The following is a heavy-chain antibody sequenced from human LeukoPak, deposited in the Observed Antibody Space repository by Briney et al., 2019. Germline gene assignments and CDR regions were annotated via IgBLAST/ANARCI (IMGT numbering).Heavy chain of an antibody. V-gene: IGHV3-20*01. J-gene: IGHJ6*02. CDR2: IYWNGGSP. Sequence: PGGSLRLPCAASGFTFDDYGMSWVRPAPGKGLEGVSGIYWNGGSPGYAHSVKGRFTISRDNAKNALYLQMNSLRADDTALYHCARGNYVMDVWRQETTVSVSS. CDR1: GFTFDDYG. D-gene: IGHD3-10*01. CDR3: ARGNYVMDV.